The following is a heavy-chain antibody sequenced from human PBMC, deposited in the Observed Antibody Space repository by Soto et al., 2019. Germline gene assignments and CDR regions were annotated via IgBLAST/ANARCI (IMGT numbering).Heavy chain of an antibody. D-gene: IGHD3-10*01. CDR2: IIPIFGTA. V-gene: IGHV1-69*01. Sequence: QVQLVQSGAEVKKPGSSVKVSCKASGGTFSSYAISWVRQAPGQGLEWMGGIIPIFGTANYAQKFQGRVTITADESTSTAYMELSSLRSEDMAVYYCARSDSVRGVIIGGYDYWGQGTLVTVSS. CDR1: GGTFSSYA. J-gene: IGHJ4*02. CDR3: ARSDSVRGVIIGGYDY.